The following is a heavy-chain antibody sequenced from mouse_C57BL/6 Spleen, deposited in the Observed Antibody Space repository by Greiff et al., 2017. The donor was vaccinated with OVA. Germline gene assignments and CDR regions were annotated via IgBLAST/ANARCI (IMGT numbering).Heavy chain of an antibody. CDR2: INPNNGGT. CDR3: AREGYSNRAMDY. Sequence: EVQLQQSGPELVKPGASVKISCKASGYTFTDYYMNWVKQSHGKSLEWIGDINPNNGGTSYNQKFKGKATLTVDKSSSTAYMELRSLTSEDSAVYYCAREGYSNRAMDYWGQGTSVTVSS. D-gene: IGHD2-5*01. J-gene: IGHJ4*01. CDR1: GYTFTDYY. V-gene: IGHV1-26*01.